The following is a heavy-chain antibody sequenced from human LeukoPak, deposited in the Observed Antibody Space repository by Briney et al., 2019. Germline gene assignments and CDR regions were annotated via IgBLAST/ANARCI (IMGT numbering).Heavy chain of an antibody. D-gene: IGHD5-24*01. J-gene: IGHJ4*02. V-gene: IGHV5-51*01. CDR3: ARAPSRDGYNSDY. Sequence: GESLKISCEGSGYSLTSYWIGWVRQMPGKGLEWMGIIYPGDSDTRYSPSFQGQVTISADKSISTAYLQWSSLKASDTAMYYCARAPSRDGYNSDYWGQGTLVTVSS. CDR1: GYSLTSYW. CDR2: IYPGDSDT.